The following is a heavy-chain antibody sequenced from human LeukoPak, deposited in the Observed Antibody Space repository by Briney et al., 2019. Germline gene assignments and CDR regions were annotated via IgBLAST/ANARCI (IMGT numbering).Heavy chain of an antibody. CDR3: TRLGLQYLHY. V-gene: IGHV3-49*04. Sequence: RSLRFYATGSGFNFGDYSFTWVPQAPGKELKWRGVIRSQTLGGAIDYGGSVNGRFTMSISDSKRVAYRLRDGLTTEYTCVYYCTRLGLQYLHYWGQGILVSVSS. CDR2: IRSQTLGGAI. D-gene: IGHD2-2*01. J-gene: IGHJ4*02. CDR1: GFNFGDYS.